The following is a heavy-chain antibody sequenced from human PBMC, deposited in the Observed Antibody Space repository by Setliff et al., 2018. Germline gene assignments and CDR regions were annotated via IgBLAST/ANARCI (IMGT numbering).Heavy chain of an antibody. V-gene: IGHV1-2*06. D-gene: IGHD3-16*02. J-gene: IGHJ6*03. Sequence: ASVKVSCKASGYTFTGYYMHWVRQAPGQGLEWMGRINPNSGGTNYAQKFQGGVTMTRDTSISTAYMELSRLRSDDTAVYYCARVKAPALYYYMDVWGKGTTVTVSS. CDR2: INPNSGGT. CDR1: GYTFTGYY. CDR3: ARVKAPALYYYMDV.